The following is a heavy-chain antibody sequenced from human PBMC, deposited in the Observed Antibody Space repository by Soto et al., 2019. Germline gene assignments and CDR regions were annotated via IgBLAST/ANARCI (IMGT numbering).Heavy chain of an antibody. J-gene: IGHJ4*02. CDR2: ISGSGGST. CDR3: AKAPADYSYYCSDY. CDR1: GFTFSSYA. D-gene: IGHD4-4*01. Sequence: GGSLRLSCAASGFTFSSYAMSWVRQAPGKGLEWVSAISGSGGSTYYADSVKGRFTISRDNSKNTLYLQMNSLRAEDTAVYYCAKAPADYSYYCSDYWVQGTLGTVS. V-gene: IGHV3-23*01.